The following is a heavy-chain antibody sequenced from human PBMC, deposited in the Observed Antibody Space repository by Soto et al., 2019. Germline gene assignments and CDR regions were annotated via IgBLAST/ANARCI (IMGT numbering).Heavy chain of an antibody. CDR3: TGAYYDISGYSLDP. D-gene: IGHD3-22*01. V-gene: IGHV4-59*01. CDR2: IYYGGSI. CDR1: GGSIISGY. J-gene: IGHJ5*02. Sequence: PSETLSLTCSVSGGSIISGYWTWIRQPPGKGLEWIGYIYYGGSINYNPSLKSRVIISVDTAKNQFSLRLSSVTAADTAVYYCTGAYYDISGYSLDPWGQGTSVTVPQ.